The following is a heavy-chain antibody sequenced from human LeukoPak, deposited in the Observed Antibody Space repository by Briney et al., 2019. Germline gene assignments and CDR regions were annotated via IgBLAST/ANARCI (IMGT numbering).Heavy chain of an antibody. CDR2: ISGSGGST. Sequence: GGSLRLSCAASGFTFSSYAMSWVRQAPGKGLEWVSAISGSGGSTYYADSVKGRFTISRDNSKNTLYLQMNSLRAEDTAVYYCAKDHLRDYGSGSYPPDFDYWGQGTLVTVSS. CDR1: GFTFSSYA. V-gene: IGHV3-23*01. CDR3: AKDHLRDYGSGSYPPDFDY. J-gene: IGHJ4*02. D-gene: IGHD3-10*01.